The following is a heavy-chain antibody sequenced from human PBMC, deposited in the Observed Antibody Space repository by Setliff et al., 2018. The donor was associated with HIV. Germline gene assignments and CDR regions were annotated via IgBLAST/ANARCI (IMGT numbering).Heavy chain of an antibody. CDR2: IYHTGRT. CDR3: ARSVFYGVAATHFDF. J-gene: IGHJ4*02. CDR1: GDSISSGDHY. D-gene: IGHD2-15*01. V-gene: IGHV4-31*03. Sequence: SETLSLTCTVPGDSISSGDHYWTWIRQHPGEGLEWIGYIYHTGRTYYNPSVNSRIIMSVDTSKNQFSLNLTSVTAADTAVYYCARSVFYGVAATHFDFWGPGALVTVSS.